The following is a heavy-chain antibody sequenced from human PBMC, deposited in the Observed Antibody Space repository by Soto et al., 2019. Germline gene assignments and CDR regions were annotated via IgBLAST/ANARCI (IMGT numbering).Heavy chain of an antibody. CDR3: AKTYDDICTQGWFDP. D-gene: IGHD3-9*01. J-gene: IGHJ5*02. Sequence: PSVTLSLTCAVSGGSISSGGYSWSWIRQPPGKGLEWIGYIYHSGSTYYNPSLKSRVTISVDRSKNQFSLKLSSVTAADTAVYYCAKTYDDICTQGWFDPWDQRTLITVSS. V-gene: IGHV4-30-2*01. CDR2: IYHSGST. CDR1: GGSISSGGYS.